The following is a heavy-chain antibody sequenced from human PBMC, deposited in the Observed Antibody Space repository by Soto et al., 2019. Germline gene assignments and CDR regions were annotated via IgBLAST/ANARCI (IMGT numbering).Heavy chain of an antibody. Sequence: DVQLVESGGGLAQPGGSLRLSCVGSGFTFSSYWMHWVRQAPGKGLVWVSRINADGSTTNYADSVKGRFTVSRDNANYTVYLQMNSLRDEDTAVYFCARAGWYRFDDWGQGTLLTVSP. J-gene: IGHJ4*02. V-gene: IGHV3-74*01. D-gene: IGHD2-15*01. CDR2: INADGSTT. CDR1: GFTFSSYW. CDR3: ARAGWYRFDD.